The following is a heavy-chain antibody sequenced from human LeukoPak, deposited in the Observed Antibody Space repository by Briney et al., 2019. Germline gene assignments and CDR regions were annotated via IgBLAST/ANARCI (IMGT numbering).Heavy chain of an antibody. CDR1: GDSVSSNSAA. D-gene: IGHD2-8*01. V-gene: IGHV6-1*01. Sequence: SQTLSLTCAISGDSVSSNSAAWSWIRQSPSRGLEWLGRTYYRSKWYNDYAVFVKSRITINPDTSKNQFSLQLNSVNPEDTAVYYRARVKMAILDYWSQGTLVTVSS. CDR2: TYYRSKWYN. J-gene: IGHJ4*02. CDR3: ARVKMAILDY.